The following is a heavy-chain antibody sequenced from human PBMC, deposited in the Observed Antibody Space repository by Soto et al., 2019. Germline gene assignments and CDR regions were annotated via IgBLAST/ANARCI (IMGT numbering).Heavy chain of an antibody. CDR2: ISYDGSNK. CDR1: GFTFSSYG. CDR3: AKSLGYLDY. Sequence: GGSLRLSCAAPGFTFSSYGMHWVRQAPGKGLEWVAVISYDGSNKYYADSVKGRFTISRDNSKNTLYLQMNSLRAEDTAVYYCAKSLGYLDYWVQGTLVTVSS. V-gene: IGHV3-30*18. D-gene: IGHD6-13*01. J-gene: IGHJ4*02.